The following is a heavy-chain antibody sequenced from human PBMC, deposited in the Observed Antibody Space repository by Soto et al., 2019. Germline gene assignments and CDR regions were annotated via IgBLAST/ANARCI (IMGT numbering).Heavy chain of an antibody. CDR3: AKASGRVHYGMHV. D-gene: IGHD3-10*01. CDR2: IRGSGGGT. CDR1: RFPFSMFA. V-gene: IGHV3-23*01. J-gene: IGHJ6*02. Sequence: EVQVLESGGGSVQPGGSLRLSCAASRFPFSMFAMNWVRQAPGKGLEWVSGIRGSGGGTYYADSVKGRFTISRDDSRNMLYLEMNTLRGEDTAVYYCAKASGRVHYGMHVWGQGTTVTVSS.